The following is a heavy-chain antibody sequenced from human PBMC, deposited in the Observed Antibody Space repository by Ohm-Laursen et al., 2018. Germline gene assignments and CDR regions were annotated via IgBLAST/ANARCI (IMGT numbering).Heavy chain of an antibody. D-gene: IGHD4-23*01. Sequence: GASVKVSCKVSGYTFTSYYIHWVRQAPGQGLEWMGTINPSAGRTSYAQRFQGRLTMTRDTSTSTVYMEMSSLRSEDTAVYYCARDKAVVTAPHDAFAIWGQGTMVTVSS. CDR1: GYTFTSYY. V-gene: IGHV1-46*01. CDR2: INPSAGRT. J-gene: IGHJ3*02. CDR3: ARDKAVVTAPHDAFAI.